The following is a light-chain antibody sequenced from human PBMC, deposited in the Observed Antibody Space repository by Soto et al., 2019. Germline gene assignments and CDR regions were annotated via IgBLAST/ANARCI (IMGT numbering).Light chain of an antibody. J-gene: IGKJ1*01. CDR1: QSVLYSSNNKNY. Sequence: DIVMTQSPDSLAVSLGERATINCKSSQSVLYSSNNKNYLAWYQQKPGQPPKLLIYWASTRESGVPDRFSGSGSGTEFTLIISSLQAEDVAVYYCQKYYSSPWTFGQGTKVEIK. CDR3: QKYYSSPWT. CDR2: WAS. V-gene: IGKV4-1*01.